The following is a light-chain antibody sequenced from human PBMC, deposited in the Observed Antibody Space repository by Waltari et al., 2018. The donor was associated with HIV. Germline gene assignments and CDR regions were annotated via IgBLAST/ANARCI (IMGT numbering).Light chain of an antibody. CDR1: QSISSW. CDR3: QQYNSYWT. J-gene: IGKJ1*01. CDR2: KAS. Sequence: DIQMTQSPSTLSASVGDRVTITCRASQSISSWLAWYQQKPGKAPKLLIYKASSLESGVPSRFSGSGSGTEFTLTISSLQPDDFATYYCQQYNSYWTFGQGTKVVIK. V-gene: IGKV1-5*03.